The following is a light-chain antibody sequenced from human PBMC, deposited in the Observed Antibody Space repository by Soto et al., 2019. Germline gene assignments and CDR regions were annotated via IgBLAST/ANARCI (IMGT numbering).Light chain of an antibody. V-gene: IGLV2-14*01. J-gene: IGLJ2*01. Sequence: QSALTQPASVSGSPGQSITISCTGTSSDVGGYNYVSWYQQHPGKAPKLMIYEVSNRPSGVSNRFSGSNSGNTASLTISGLQYEDEADYYCSSYTSSSTLVFGGGTKLTVL. CDR1: SSDVGGYNY. CDR2: EVS. CDR3: SSYTSSSTLV.